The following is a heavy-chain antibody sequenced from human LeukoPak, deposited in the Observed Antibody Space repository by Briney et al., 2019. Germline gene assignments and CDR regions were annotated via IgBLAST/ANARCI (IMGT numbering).Heavy chain of an antibody. CDR1: GFTFSNYA. Sequence: PGGSLRLSCAASGFTFSNYAMSWVRQAPGKGLEWVSAISGSGGSTYYADSVKGRFTISRDNSKNTLYLQVNSLRAEDTAVYYCAKGLGYGSGSNWFDPWGQGTLVTVSS. CDR2: ISGSGGST. V-gene: IGHV3-23*01. D-gene: IGHD3-10*01. J-gene: IGHJ5*02. CDR3: AKGLGYGSGSNWFDP.